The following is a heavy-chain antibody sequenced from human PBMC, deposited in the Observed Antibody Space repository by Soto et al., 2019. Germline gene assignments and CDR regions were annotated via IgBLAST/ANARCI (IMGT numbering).Heavy chain of an antibody. J-gene: IGHJ4*02. D-gene: IGHD2-15*01. CDR2: IRGIGTDT. Sequence: EVQVLESGGGLVQYGGSLRLSCAASGFTFNSYAMTWVRQAPGKGREWVSVIRGIGTDTYYADSVKGRFTISRDNSNNALYLQMNSLRGEDTAIYYGAKAVSSGGNCYSGLSNWGQGTLVTVSS. CDR1: GFTFNSYA. CDR3: AKAVSSGGNCYSGLSN. V-gene: IGHV3-23*01.